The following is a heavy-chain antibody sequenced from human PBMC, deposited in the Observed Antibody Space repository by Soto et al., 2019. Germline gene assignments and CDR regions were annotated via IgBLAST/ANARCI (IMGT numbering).Heavy chain of an antibody. CDR3: ARVPGAVAGTWDGFDP. CDR2: IYYSGST. D-gene: IGHD6-19*01. Sequence: SGTLYLTCAVCGGSISSYYWSWIRQPPGKGLEWIGYIYYSGSTNYNPPPKSRVTISVDTSKNQCSLKLSSVTAADTAVYYCARVPGAVAGTWDGFDPWGQGTLVTVSS. J-gene: IGHJ5*02. CDR1: GGSISSYY. V-gene: IGHV4-59*01.